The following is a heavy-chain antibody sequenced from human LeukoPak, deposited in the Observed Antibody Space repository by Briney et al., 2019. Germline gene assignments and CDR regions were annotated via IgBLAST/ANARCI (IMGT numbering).Heavy chain of an antibody. CDR3: ARGRYSYAYDY. CDR2: INPNSGGT. D-gene: IGHD5-18*01. CDR1: GYNFTTYY. Sequence: GASVKVSCKASGYNFTTYYMHWVRQAPGQGLEWMGWINPNSGGTIYGQRFQGWVTMTRDTSISTVYMELSSLKSDDTAVYYCARGRYSYAYDYWGQGTLVTVSS. J-gene: IGHJ4*02. V-gene: IGHV1-2*04.